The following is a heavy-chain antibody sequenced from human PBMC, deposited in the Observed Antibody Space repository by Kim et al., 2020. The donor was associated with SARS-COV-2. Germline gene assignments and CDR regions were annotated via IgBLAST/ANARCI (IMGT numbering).Heavy chain of an antibody. D-gene: IGHD1-26*01. CDR2: ISAYNGNT. CDR1: GYTFTSYG. Sequence: ASVKVSCKASGYTFTSYGISWVRQAPGQGLDWMGWISAYNGNTNYAQKLQGRVTMTSDTSPSTAYMELRSLRSDDTAVYYCARGRELLRDWFDPWGQGTLVTVSS. V-gene: IGHV1-18*01. CDR3: ARGRELLRDWFDP. J-gene: IGHJ5*02.